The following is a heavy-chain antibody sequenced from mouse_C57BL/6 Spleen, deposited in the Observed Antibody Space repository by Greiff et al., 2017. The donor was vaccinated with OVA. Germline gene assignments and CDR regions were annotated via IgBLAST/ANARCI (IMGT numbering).Heavy chain of an antibody. CDR2: IWSGGST. Sequence: QVQLKESGPGLVQPSQSLSITCTVSGFSLTSYGVHWVRQSPGKGLEWLGVIWSGGSTDYNAAFISRLSISKDNSKSQVFFKMNSLQADDTAIYYGAKGTVTTMDAMDYWGQGTSVTVSS. CDR1: GFSLTSYG. V-gene: IGHV2-2*01. D-gene: IGHD2-2*01. J-gene: IGHJ4*01. CDR3: AKGTVTTMDAMDY.